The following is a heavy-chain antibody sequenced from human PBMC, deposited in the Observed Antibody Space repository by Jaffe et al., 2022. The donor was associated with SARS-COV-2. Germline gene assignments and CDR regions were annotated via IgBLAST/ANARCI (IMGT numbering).Heavy chain of an antibody. D-gene: IGHD3-16*01. J-gene: IGHJ4*02. CDR3: VRDLGVAMATLTLDY. V-gene: IGHV3-48*02. Sequence: EVRLVESGGGSVQRGGSVRLSCAASGFTFGTYGMNWVRQAPGKGLEWVSYISSDSSVINYVDSVKGRFTISRDNGKNSLYLQVNGLRDEDTAVYYCVRDLGVAMATLTLDYWGQGTLVTVSS. CDR1: GFTFGTYG. CDR2: ISSDSSVI.